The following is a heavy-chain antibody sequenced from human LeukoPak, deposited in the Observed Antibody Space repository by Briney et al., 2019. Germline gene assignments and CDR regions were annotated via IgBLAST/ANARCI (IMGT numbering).Heavy chain of an antibody. CDR3: ATSPIQLWLPFDY. CDR2: IYYSGST. CDR1: GGSISSYY. D-gene: IGHD5-18*01. V-gene: IGHV4-59*01. Sequence: SETLSLTCTVSGGSISSYYWSWIRQPPGKGLEWIGYIYYSGSTNYHPSLKSRVTISVDTSKNQFSLKLSSVTAADTAVYYCATSPIQLWLPFDYWGQGTLVTVSS. J-gene: IGHJ4*02.